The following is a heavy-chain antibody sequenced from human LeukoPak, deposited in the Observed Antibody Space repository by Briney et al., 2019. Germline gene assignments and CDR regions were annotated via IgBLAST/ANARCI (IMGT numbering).Heavy chain of an antibody. CDR1: GGTFSSCA. Sequence: SVKVSCKAFGGTFSSCAIRWVRQAPGQGLEWMGRIIPILGIANYAQKFQGRVTITADKSTSTAYMELSSLRSEDTAVYYCARSTVGFASYGMDVWGQGTTVTVSS. J-gene: IGHJ6*02. CDR2: IIPILGIA. CDR3: ARSTVGFASYGMDV. V-gene: IGHV1-69*04. D-gene: IGHD4-23*01.